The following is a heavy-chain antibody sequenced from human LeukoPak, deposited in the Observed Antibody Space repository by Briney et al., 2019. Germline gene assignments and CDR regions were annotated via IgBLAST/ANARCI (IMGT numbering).Heavy chain of an antibody. V-gene: IGHV3-21*01. CDR3: ARGGSPLARSSGRYFDY. J-gene: IGHJ4*02. Sequence: PGGSLRLSCAASGFTFSSYSMNWVRQAPGKGLEWVSSISSSSSYIYYADSVKGRFTISRDNAKNSLYLQMNSLRAEDTAVYYCARGGSPLARSSGRYFDYWGQGTLVTVSS. CDR1: GFTFSSYS. CDR2: ISSSSSYI. D-gene: IGHD3-22*01.